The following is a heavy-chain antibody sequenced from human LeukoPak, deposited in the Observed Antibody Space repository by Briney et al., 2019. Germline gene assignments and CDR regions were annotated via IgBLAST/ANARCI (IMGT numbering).Heavy chain of an antibody. CDR3: ARGRYSGSYYGY. D-gene: IGHD1-26*01. CDR2: INHSGST. J-gene: IGHJ4*02. CDR1: GGSFSGYY. Sequence: SETLSLTCAIYGGSFSGYYWSWIRQPPGKGLEWIGEINHSGSTNYNPSLKSRVTISVDTSKNQISLKLSSVTAADTAVYYCARGRYSGSYYGYWGQGTLVTVSS. V-gene: IGHV4-34*01.